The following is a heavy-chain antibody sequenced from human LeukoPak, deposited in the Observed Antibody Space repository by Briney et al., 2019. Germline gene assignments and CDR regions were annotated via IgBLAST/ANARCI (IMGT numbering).Heavy chain of an antibody. CDR1: GFTFSSYA. CDR2: ISYDGSNK. Sequence: PGGSLRLSCAASGFTFSSYAMHWVRQAPGKGLEWVAVISYDGSNKYYADSVKGRFTISRDNSKNTLYLQMNSLRDEDTAVYYCARERNQLTLPIDYWGQGTLVTVSS. J-gene: IGHJ4*02. V-gene: IGHV3-30*04. CDR3: ARERNQLTLPIDY. D-gene: IGHD1-1*01.